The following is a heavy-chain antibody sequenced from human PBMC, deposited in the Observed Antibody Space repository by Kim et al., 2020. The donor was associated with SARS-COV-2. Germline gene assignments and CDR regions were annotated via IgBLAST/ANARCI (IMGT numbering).Heavy chain of an antibody. CDR3: ARDAHGLDV. CDR2: AM. V-gene: IGHV3-48*02. Sequence: AMYYADSVRGRFTVSRDRKKNSMYLQMNGLRDGDTAVYFCARDAHGLDVWGQGTTVTVSS. J-gene: IGHJ6*02.